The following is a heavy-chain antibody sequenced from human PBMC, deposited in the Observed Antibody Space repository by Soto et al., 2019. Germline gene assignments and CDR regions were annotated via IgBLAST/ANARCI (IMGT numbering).Heavy chain of an antibody. CDR2: IYPGDSDT. V-gene: IGHV5-51*01. CDR1: GYSCTSYW. CDR3: ARHYCSSTSCYPVYYYYYGMDV. D-gene: IGHD2-2*01. Sequence: RGESLKISCKGSGYSCTSYWIGWVRQMPGKGLEWMGIIYPGDSDTRYSPSFQGQVTISADKSISTAYLQWSSLKASDTAMYYCARHYCSSTSCYPVYYYYYGMDVWGQGTTVTVSS. J-gene: IGHJ6*02.